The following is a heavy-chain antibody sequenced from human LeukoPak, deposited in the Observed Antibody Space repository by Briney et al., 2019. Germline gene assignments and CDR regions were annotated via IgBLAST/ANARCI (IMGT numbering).Heavy chain of an antibody. J-gene: IGHJ4*02. Sequence: GGSLRLSCAASGFTFSSYGMHWVRQAPGKGLEWVAVISYDGSNKYYADSVKGRFTISRDNSKNTLYLQMNSLRAEDTAVYYCAKGRPYDFDYWGQGTLVTVSS. CDR1: GFTFSSYG. CDR3: AKGRPYDFDY. CDR2: ISYDGSNK. V-gene: IGHV3-30*18. D-gene: IGHD4-17*01.